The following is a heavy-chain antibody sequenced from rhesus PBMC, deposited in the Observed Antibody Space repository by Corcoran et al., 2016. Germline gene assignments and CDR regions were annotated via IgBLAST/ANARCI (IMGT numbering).Heavy chain of an antibody. V-gene: IGHV4-122*02. J-gene: IGHJ4*01. CDR3: ARALYSGSWGTYYFDY. CDR1: GYSISSGYG. D-gene: IGHD6-25*01. Sequence: QLQLQESGPGLVKPSETLSLTCAVSGYSISSGYGWSWIRQPPGKGLEWIGYISYSGSTSYNPSLKSRVTISRDTSKNQFSLKRSSVTAADTAVYYCARALYSGSWGTYYFDYWGQGVLVTVSS. CDR2: ISYSGST.